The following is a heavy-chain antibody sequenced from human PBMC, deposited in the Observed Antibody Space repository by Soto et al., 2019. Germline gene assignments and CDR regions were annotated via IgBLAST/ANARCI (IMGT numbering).Heavy chain of an antibody. CDR3: ERGPSSLPRFDH. D-gene: IGHD2-2*01. CDR1: GFTFSSYA. V-gene: IGHV3-30-3*01. Sequence: PGGSLRLSCAASGFTFSSYALHWVRQAPGKGLEWVAVISYDGSNKYYADSVKGRFTISRDNSKNTLYVQMNSLRGEDTAVYYCERGPSSLPRFDHWGRGPLVTVSS. J-gene: IGHJ4*02. CDR2: ISYDGSNK.